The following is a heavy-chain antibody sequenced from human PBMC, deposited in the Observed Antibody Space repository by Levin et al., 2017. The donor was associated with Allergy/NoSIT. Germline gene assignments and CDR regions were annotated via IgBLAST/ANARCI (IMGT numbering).Heavy chain of an antibody. V-gene: IGHV4-31*03. CDR1: GDSVSSTFYY. CDR3: ARDQGRWLDS. Sequence: RSQTLSLTCSVSGDSVSSTFYYWTWIRQHPGKVLEWIGYISYSGSTYYNPSLKSRLSISLDTAKNQFSLKLTSVTAADTAVYYCARDQGRWLDSWGPGTLVTVSS. CDR2: ISYSGST. J-gene: IGHJ5*01. D-gene: IGHD6-6*01.